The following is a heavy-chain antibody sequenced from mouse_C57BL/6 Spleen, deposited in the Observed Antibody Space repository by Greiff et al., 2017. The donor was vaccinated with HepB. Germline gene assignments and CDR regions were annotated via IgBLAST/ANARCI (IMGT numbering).Heavy chain of an antibody. J-gene: IGHJ4*01. CDR3: ARDGYIAMDY. CDR1: GFTFSDYG. V-gene: IGHV5-17*01. CDR2: ISSGSSTI. D-gene: IGHD2-3*01. Sequence: EVHLVESGGGLVKPGGSLKLSCAASGFTFSDYGMHWVRQAPEKGLEWVAYISSGSSTIYYADTVKGRFTISRDNAKNTLFLQMTSLRSEDTAMYYCARDGYIAMDYWGQGTSVTVSS.